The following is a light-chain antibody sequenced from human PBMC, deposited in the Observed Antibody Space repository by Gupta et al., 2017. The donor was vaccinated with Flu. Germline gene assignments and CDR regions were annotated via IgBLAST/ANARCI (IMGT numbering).Light chain of an antibody. V-gene: IGKV2-28*01. J-gene: IGKJ1*01. Sequence: DIVMTQSPLSLPVTPGEPASISCRSSQSLLHSNGYNYLDWYLQKPGQSPQLLIYLGSNRASGVPDRFGGSGSGTDFTLKISRVDAEDVGVYYCRQSLQTLWTFGQGTRVEIK. CDR2: LGS. CDR1: QSLLHSNGYNY. CDR3: RQSLQTLWT.